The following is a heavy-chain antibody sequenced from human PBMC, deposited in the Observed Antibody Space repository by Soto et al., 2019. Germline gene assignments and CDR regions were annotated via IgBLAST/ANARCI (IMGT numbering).Heavy chain of an antibody. J-gene: IGHJ6*02. CDR3: AVDIVVVPAAIGDYYYGMDV. V-gene: IGHV1-69*13. CDR2: IIPIFGTA. Sequence: SVKVSCKASGGTFSSYAISWVRQAPGQGLEWMGGIIPIFGTANYAQKFQGRVTITADESTSTAYMELSSLRSEDTAVYYCAVDIVVVPAAIGDYYYGMDVWGQGTTVNVS. CDR1: GGTFSSYA. D-gene: IGHD2-2*02.